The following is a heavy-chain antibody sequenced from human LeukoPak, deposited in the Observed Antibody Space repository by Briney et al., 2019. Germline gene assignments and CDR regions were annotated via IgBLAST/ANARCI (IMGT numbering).Heavy chain of an antibody. Sequence: ASVKVSCKASGYTFTNHPMNWVRQAPGQGLEWMGWINTNTGNPTYAPGFTGRFVFSLDTSVSTAFLQISSLKAEDTAVYYCARDAPGKYFVWFDPWGQGTLVTVSS. CDR2: INTNTGNP. V-gene: IGHV7-4-1*02. J-gene: IGHJ5*02. D-gene: IGHD1-14*01. CDR3: ARDAPGKYFVWFDP. CDR1: GYTFTNHP.